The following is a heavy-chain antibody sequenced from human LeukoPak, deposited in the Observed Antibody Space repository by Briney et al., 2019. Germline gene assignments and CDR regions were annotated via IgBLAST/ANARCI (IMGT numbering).Heavy chain of an antibody. V-gene: IGHV4-59*08. J-gene: IGHJ4*02. D-gene: IGHD7-27*01. CDR2: IHYSGST. Sequence: SETLSPTCTVSGGSISSYYWSWIRQPPGKGLEWIGYIHYSGSTNYNPSLKSRVTISEDTSKNQFSLKLSSVTAADTAVYYCARLANWAQDDYWGQGALVTVSS. CDR1: GGSISSYY. CDR3: ARLANWAQDDY.